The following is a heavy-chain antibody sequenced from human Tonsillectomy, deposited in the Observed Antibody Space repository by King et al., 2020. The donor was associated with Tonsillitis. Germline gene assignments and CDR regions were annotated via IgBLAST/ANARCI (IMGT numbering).Heavy chain of an antibody. CDR2: IKQDGSEK. CDR3: TRDANDVSRS. J-gene: IGHJ4*02. V-gene: IGHV3-7*03. Sequence: VQLVESGGGLVQPGGSLRLSCAASGFTFSTYWMSWVRQAPGKGLEWVANIKQDGSEKYYVDSVKGRFTISRDNAKNSLYLQMNTLRAEDTAVYYCTRDANDVSRSWGQGTLVTVSS. CDR1: GFTFSTYW. D-gene: IGHD1-1*01.